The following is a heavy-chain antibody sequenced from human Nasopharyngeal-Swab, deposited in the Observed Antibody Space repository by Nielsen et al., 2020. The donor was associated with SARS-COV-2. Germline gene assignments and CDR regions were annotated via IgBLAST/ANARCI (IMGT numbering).Heavy chain of an antibody. D-gene: IGHD1-26*01. J-gene: IGHJ4*02. V-gene: IGHV1-69*13. CDR1: GYTFTSYA. Sequence: SVKVSCKASGYTFTSYAISWVRQAPGHGLEWMGGIIPIFGTANYAQKFQGRVTITADESTSTAYMELSSLRSEDTAVYYCARGYEELLGSGYFDYWGQGTLVTVSS. CDR3: ARGYEELLGSGYFDY. CDR2: IIPIFGTA.